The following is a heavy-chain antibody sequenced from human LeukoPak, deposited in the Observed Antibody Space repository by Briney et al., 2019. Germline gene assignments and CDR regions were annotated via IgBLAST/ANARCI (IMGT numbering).Heavy chain of an antibody. CDR2: IRYDGSNK. Sequence: GGSLRLSCAASGFTFSSYGMHWVRQAPGKGLEGVAFIRYDGSNKYYADSVKGRFTISRDNSKNTLYLQMNSLRAEDTAVYYCAKETGEEVRYMDVWGKGTTVTVSS. D-gene: IGHD3-10*01. CDR1: GFTFSSYG. J-gene: IGHJ6*03. V-gene: IGHV3-30*02. CDR3: AKETGEEVRYMDV.